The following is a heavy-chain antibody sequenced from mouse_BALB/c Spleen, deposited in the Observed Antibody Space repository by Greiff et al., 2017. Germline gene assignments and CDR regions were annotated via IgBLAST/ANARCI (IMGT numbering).Heavy chain of an antibody. V-gene: IGHV1S81*02. CDR1: GYTFTSYY. CDR2: INPSNGGT. CDR3: TRDLLGAMDY. Sequence: QVQLQQPGAELVKPGASVKLSCKASGYTFTSYYMYWVKQRPGQGLEWIGGINPSNGGTNFNEKFKSKATLTVDKSSSTAYMQLSSLTSEDSAVYYCTRDLLGAMDYWGQGTSVTVSS. D-gene: IGHD2-1*01. J-gene: IGHJ4*01.